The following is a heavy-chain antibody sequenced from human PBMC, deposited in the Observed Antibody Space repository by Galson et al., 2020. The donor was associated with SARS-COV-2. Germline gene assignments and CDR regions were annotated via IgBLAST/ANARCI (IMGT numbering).Heavy chain of an antibody. Sequence: GESLKISCKASGYTFTGYYMHWVRQAPGQGLEWMGWISPNSGDTRFAQKFQGRVTMTRDTSITTAYMELSSLRSDDTAVYYCARGGEDGYNYEGFQHWGQGTLVTVSS. V-gene: IGHV1-2*02. D-gene: IGHD5-12*01. J-gene: IGHJ1*01. CDR1: GYTFTGYY. CDR3: ARGGEDGYNYEGFQH. CDR2: ISPNSGDT.